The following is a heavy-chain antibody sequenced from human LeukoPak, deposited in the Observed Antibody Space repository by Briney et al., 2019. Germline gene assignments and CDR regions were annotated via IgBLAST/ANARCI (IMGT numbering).Heavy chain of an antibody. CDR3: ARVRVDDYDAFDI. CDR1: GGSISSYY. Sequence: SETLSLTCTVSGGSISSYYWSWIRQPPGKGLEWIGYIYYSGSTNYNPSLKSRVTISVDTSKNQFSLKLSSVTAADTAVYYCARVRVDDYDAFDIWGQGTMVTVSS. CDR2: IYYSGST. V-gene: IGHV4-59*01. J-gene: IGHJ3*02. D-gene: IGHD3-3*01.